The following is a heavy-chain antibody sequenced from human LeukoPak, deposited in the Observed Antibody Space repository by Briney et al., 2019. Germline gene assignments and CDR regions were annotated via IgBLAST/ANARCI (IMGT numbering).Heavy chain of an antibody. CDR1: GGSISSSYSY. D-gene: IGHD3-10*01. V-gene: IGHV4-39*07. Sequence: PSETLSLTCTVSGGSISSSYSYWGWIRQPPGKGLEWIGNIYYSGSTYYNPSLKSRVTISVDTSKNHFSLKLNSVTAADTAVYYCAKPSNYYGSATDAFDFWGQGTMVTVSS. CDR3: AKPSNYYGSATDAFDF. CDR2: IYYSGST. J-gene: IGHJ3*01.